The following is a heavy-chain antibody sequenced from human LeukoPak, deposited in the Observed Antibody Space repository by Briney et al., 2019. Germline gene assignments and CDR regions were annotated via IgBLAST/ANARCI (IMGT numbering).Heavy chain of an antibody. J-gene: IGHJ4*02. D-gene: IGHD3-22*01. CDR1: GFTFSSYW. Sequence: QPGGSLRLSCAASGFTFSSYWMSWVRQAPGKGLEWAANIKQDGSEKYYVDSVKGRFTISRDNAKNSLYLQMNSLRAEDTAVYYCARDLNYYDSSGYFDYWGQGTLVTVSS. CDR3: ARDLNYYDSSGYFDY. CDR2: IKQDGSEK. V-gene: IGHV3-7*01.